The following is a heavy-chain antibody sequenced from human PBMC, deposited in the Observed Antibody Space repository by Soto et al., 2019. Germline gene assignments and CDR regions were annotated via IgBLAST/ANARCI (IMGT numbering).Heavy chain of an antibody. CDR3: VHSRCGGDCLQSYSAHYYYGLDV. V-gene: IGHV2-5*02. Sequence: QIPLKESGHTLVKPTQTLTLTCTISGFSLSTGGVGVGWIRQPPGKALEWLALIYWDDAKRYSPSLKSRLTITKDNSKRQVVLTMINMDPVDTATYYCVHSRCGGDCLQSYSAHYYYGLDVWGQGTTVTVSS. D-gene: IGHD2-21*02. CDR1: GFSLSTGGVG. CDR2: IYWDDAK. J-gene: IGHJ6*02.